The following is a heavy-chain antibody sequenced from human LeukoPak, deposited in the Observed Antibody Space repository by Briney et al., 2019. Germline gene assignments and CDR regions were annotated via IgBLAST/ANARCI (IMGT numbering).Heavy chain of an antibody. J-gene: IGHJ4*02. CDR3: ARANYYGSGKKDLDY. CDR2: MNPNSGNT. Sequence: ASVKVSCKXSGYTFTTYDINWVRQATGQGLEWMGWMNPNSGNTGYAQKFQGRVTMTRNTSMSTAYMELNSLRSEDTAVYYCARANYYGSGKKDLDYWGQGTLVTVSS. V-gene: IGHV1-8*01. CDR1: GYTFTTYD. D-gene: IGHD3-10*01.